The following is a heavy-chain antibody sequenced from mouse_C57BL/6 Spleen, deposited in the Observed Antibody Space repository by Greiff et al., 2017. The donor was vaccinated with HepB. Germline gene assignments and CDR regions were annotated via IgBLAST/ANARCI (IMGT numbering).Heavy chain of an antibody. CDR3: ARRFYGNSYYYAMDY. V-gene: IGHV1-26*01. J-gene: IGHJ4*01. CDR2: INPNNGGT. D-gene: IGHD2-1*01. Sequence: VQLQQSGPELVKPGASVKISCKASGYTFTDYYMNWVKQSHGKSLEWIGDINPNNGGTSYNQKFKGKATLTVDKSSSTAYMELRSLTSEDSAVYYCARRFYGNSYYYAMDYWGQGTSVTVSS. CDR1: GYTFTDYY.